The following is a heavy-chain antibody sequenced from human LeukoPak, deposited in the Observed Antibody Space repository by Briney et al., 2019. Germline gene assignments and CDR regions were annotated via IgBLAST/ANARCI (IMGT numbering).Heavy chain of an antibody. Sequence: GGSLRLSCAASGFTFSIYSMHWVRQAPGKGLEWVAVISYGGSDKYYADSVKGRFTISRDNAKNSLYLQMNSLRAEDTAVYYCARRTQLERGHDAFDIWGQGTMVTVSS. D-gene: IGHD1-1*01. V-gene: IGHV3-30*03. CDR1: GFTFSIYS. CDR3: ARRTQLERGHDAFDI. J-gene: IGHJ3*02. CDR2: ISYGGSDK.